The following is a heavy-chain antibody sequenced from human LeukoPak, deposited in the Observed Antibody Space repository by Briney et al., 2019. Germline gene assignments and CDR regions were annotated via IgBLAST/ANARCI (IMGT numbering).Heavy chain of an antibody. CDR3: AKATPCSIASCRSNWFDP. V-gene: IGHV3-30*02. Sequence: GGSLRLSCAASGFTFSSYGMHWVRQAPGKGLEWVAFIRYDGTKKYYADSVKGRFTISRDNSKDTVYLQMNSLRVEDTSLYYCAKATPCSIASCRSNWFDPWGQGTLVTVSS. CDR1: GFTFSSYG. D-gene: IGHD2-2*01. CDR2: IRYDGTKK. J-gene: IGHJ5*02.